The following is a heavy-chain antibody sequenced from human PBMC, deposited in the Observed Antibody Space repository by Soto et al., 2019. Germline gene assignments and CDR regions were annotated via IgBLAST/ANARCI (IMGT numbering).Heavy chain of an antibody. CDR2: IYYSGST. CDR3: ARHLTYCSSTSCSLHAFDI. D-gene: IGHD2-2*01. V-gene: IGHV4-39*01. CDR1: GGSISSSSYY. Sequence: QLQLQESGPGLVKPSETLSLTCTVSGGSISSSSYYWGWIRQPPGKGLEWIGSIYYSGSTYYNPSPKGRVPISVATSKNQFSLKLSSVTAADTAVYYCARHLTYCSSTSCSLHAFDIWGQGTMVTVSS. J-gene: IGHJ3*02.